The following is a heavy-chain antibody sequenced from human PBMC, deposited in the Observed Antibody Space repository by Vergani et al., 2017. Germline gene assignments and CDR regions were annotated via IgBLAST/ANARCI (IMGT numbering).Heavy chain of an antibody. CDR2: IYVSGIT. CDR3: ARDCPGGGGDCSAGWYFDL. D-gene: IGHD2-21*02. J-gene: IGHJ2*01. Sequence: QVQLQESGPGLVKPSQTLSLTCTVSGASINNDFYYWHWIRQPAGKGLEWIGRIYVSGITDYNSSLQSRASMSVDTSKNQFSLTLTSVTAADTAVYYCARDCPGGGGDCSAGWYFDLWGRGTLVTVSS. V-gene: IGHV4-61*02. CDR1: GASINNDFYY.